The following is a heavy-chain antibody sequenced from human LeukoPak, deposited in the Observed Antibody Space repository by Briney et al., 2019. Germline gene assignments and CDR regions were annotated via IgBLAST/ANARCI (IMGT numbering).Heavy chain of an antibody. Sequence: GGTLRLSCAASGFTFSNYWMHWVRQAPGKGLEWVAFIRYDGTNKYYADSVKGRFTISRDNSKNTLYLQMNSLRAEDTAVYYCAKAPVTSCRGAFCYPFDSWGQGTLVTVSS. J-gene: IGHJ4*02. V-gene: IGHV3-30*02. D-gene: IGHD2-15*01. CDR1: GFTFSNYW. CDR2: IRYDGTNK. CDR3: AKAPVTSCRGAFCYPFDS.